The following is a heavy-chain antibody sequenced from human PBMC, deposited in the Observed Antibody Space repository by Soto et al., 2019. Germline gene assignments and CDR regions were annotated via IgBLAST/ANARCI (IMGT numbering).Heavy chain of an antibody. V-gene: IGHV3-30*18. Sequence: TGGSLRLSCAASGFTFSSYGMHWVRQAPGKGLEWVAVISYDGSNKYYADSVKGRFTISRDNSKNTLYLQMNSLRAEDTAVYYCAKDRVATIRPSYGMDVWGQGTTVTVSS. CDR2: ISYDGSNK. CDR3: AKDRVATIRPSYGMDV. J-gene: IGHJ6*02. D-gene: IGHD5-12*01. CDR1: GFTFSSYG.